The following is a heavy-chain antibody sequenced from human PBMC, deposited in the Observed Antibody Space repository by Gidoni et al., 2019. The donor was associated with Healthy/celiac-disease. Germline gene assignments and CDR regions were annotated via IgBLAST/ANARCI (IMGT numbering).Heavy chain of an antibody. CDR3: AKDGHYYDSSGYYSDY. V-gene: IGHV3-23*04. Sequence: EVQLVESGGGLVQPGGSLRLSCAASGFTFRSYAMSWVRQAPGKGLVWGSAISGSGGSTYYADSVKGRFTISRDNSKNTLYLQMNSLRVEDTAVYYCAKDGHYYDSSGYYSDYWGQGTLVTVSS. CDR1: GFTFRSYA. J-gene: IGHJ4*02. CDR2: ISGSGGST. D-gene: IGHD3-22*01.